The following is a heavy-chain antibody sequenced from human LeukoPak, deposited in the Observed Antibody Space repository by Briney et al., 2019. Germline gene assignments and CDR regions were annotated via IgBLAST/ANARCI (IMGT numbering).Heavy chain of an antibody. D-gene: IGHD3-16*01. V-gene: IGHV3-30-3*01. Sequence: GGSLRLSCAASGFTFTNYWMTWVRQAPGKGLEWVAVISYDGSNKYYADSVKGRFTISRDNSKNTLYLQMNSLRAEDTAVYYCARDRRIMITFGGKGGAFDIWGQGTMVTVSS. CDR3: ARDRRIMITFGGKGGAFDI. CDR2: ISYDGSNK. J-gene: IGHJ3*02. CDR1: GFTFTNYW.